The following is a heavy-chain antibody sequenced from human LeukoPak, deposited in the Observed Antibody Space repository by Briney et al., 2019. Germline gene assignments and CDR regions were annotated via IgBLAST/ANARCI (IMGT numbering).Heavy chain of an antibody. V-gene: IGHV3-23*01. CDR1: GFAFSSYA. CDR2: ISGSGGST. D-gene: IGHD3-9*01. CDR3: ARDHDWAFDL. Sequence: GGSLRLSCAASGFAFSSYAMSWVRQAPGKGLEWVSAISGSGGSTYYADSVKGRFTISRDNPKKSLYLQMNALRYEDTAIYYCARDHDWAFDLWGQGTLVTVSS. J-gene: IGHJ4*02.